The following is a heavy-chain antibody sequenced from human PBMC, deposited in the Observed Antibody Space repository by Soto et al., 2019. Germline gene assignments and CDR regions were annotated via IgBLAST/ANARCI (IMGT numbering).Heavy chain of an antibody. V-gene: IGHV3-33*01. D-gene: IGHD3-22*01. J-gene: IGHJ6*02. CDR2: IWYDGSNK. Sequence: GGSLRLSCAVSGFTFSSYGMHWVRQAPGKGLEWVAVIWYDGSNKYYADSVKGRFTISRDNSKNTLYLQMNSLRAEETAVYYCARAKVRKTMILYGMDVWGQGTTVTV. CDR3: ARAKVRKTMILYGMDV. CDR1: GFTFSSYG.